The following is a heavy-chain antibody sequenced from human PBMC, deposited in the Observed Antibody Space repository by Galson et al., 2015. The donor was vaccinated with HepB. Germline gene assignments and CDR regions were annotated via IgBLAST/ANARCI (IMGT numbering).Heavy chain of an antibody. CDR2: VSSDGTYK. CDR1: GYTFTSYY. D-gene: IGHD6-13*01. Sequence: SCKASGYTFTSYYMHWVRQAPGKGLEWVAFVSSDGTYKYYADSVKGRFTVSRDNSKNTLYLQMDSLTIEDTAVYYCTKESAAGPDYFDSWGQGTLVTVSS. J-gene: IGHJ4*02. CDR3: TKESAAGPDYFDS. V-gene: IGHV3-30*18.